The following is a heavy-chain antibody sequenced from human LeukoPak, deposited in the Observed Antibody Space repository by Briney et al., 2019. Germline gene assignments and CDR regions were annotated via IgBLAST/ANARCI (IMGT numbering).Heavy chain of an antibody. CDR3: AREISMFVNAFDL. CDR2: IWYDGSNE. J-gene: IGHJ3*01. CDR1: GFSFSNSG. D-gene: IGHD3-10*02. Sequence: LGRSLRLSCAASGFSFSNSGMHWVRQAPGKGLEWVAVIWYDGSNEYYADAVKGRFIISRDNSKNTVHLQMNSLRVEDTSVYYCAREISMFVNAFDLWGQGTLVAVSS. V-gene: IGHV3-33*01.